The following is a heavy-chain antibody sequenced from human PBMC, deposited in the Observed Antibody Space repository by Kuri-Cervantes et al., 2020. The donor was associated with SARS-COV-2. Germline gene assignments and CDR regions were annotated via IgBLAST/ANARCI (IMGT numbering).Heavy chain of an antibody. V-gene: IGHV4-39*01. CDR2: IYYSGST. J-gene: IGHJ3*02. CDR1: GGSISSSSYY. Sequence: SETLSLTCTVSGGSISSSSYYWGWIRQPPGKGLEWIGSIYYSGSTYYNPSLKSRVTISVDTSKNQFSLKLSSVTAADTAVYYCARQAYYQLLNSDAFDIWGQGTMVTVSS. D-gene: IGHD2-2*01. CDR3: ARQAYYQLLNSDAFDI.